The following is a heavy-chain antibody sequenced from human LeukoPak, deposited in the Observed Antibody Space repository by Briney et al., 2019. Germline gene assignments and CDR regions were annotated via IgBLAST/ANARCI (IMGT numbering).Heavy chain of an antibody. V-gene: IGHV4-59*01. Sequence: PSETLSLTCTVSGGSISSYYWSWIRQLPGRGLEWIGYIYYSGSTNYNPSLKSRVTISVDTSKNQFSLKLSSVTAADTAVYYCARGLSWDCGDYVWYFDLWGRGTLVTVSS. CDR1: GGSISSYY. CDR3: ARGLSWDCGDYVWYFDL. J-gene: IGHJ2*01. CDR2: IYYSGST. D-gene: IGHD4-17*01.